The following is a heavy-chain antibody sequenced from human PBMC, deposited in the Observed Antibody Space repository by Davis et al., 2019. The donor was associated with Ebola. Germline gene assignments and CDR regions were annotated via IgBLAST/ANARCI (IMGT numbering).Heavy chain of an antibody. CDR2: INAGNGNT. V-gene: IGHV1-3*01. CDR3: ARGAQDGWYSYFDL. J-gene: IGHJ2*01. D-gene: IGHD5-24*01. CDR1: GYTFTSYA. Sequence: ASVKVSCKASGYTFTSYAIHWVRQAPGQSLEWMGWINAGNGNTKYSQRFQGTVTITRDTSASTAYMELSSLRSEDTAVYYCARGAQDGWYSYFDLWGRGTLVTVSS.